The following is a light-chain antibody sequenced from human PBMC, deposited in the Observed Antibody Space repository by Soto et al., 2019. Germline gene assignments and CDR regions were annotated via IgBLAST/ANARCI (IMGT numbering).Light chain of an antibody. CDR1: QSIGST. CDR2: DAS. Sequence: EIVLTQSPDTLSLSPGERAIFSCRTSQSIGSTLAWYQHKPGQAPRLLIYDASKRATGVPARFSGSGSGTEFTLAISSLEPEDFAVYFCQQRSKWPVTFGQGTTVDI. J-gene: IGKJ3*01. V-gene: IGKV3-11*01. CDR3: QQRSKWPVT.